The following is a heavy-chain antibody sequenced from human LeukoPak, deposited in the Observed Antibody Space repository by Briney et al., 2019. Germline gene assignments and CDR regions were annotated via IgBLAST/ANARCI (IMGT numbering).Heavy chain of an antibody. CDR3: ARRAGAYTHPYDY. D-gene: IGHD3-16*01. Sequence: PGGSLRLSCTVSGFTLSSNSTSWVRQAPGKGLEWDSFIYSAGSTHYSDSVKGRFTISIDNSKNTLYLQMNSLRAEDTAVYYCARRAGAYTHPYDYWGQGTLVTVS. V-gene: IGHV3-53*01. J-gene: IGHJ4*02. CDR2: IYSAGST. CDR1: GFTLSSNS.